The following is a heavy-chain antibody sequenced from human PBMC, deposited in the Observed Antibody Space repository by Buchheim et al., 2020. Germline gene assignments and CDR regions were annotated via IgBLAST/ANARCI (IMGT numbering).Heavy chain of an antibody. CDR1: GISIRSTTYY. J-gene: IGHJ4*02. CDR2: ISHTGTT. Sequence: QLQLQESGPGLVKPSETLSLTCTVSGISIRSTTYYWGWIRQPPGKGLEWIGSISHTGTTFYSPSLKGRVPISLDTSKNQFSLNLNSMTAADTAVYYCARDIGGTPSDYCGQGTL. V-gene: IGHV4-39*07. CDR3: ARDIGGTPSDY. D-gene: IGHD4-23*01.